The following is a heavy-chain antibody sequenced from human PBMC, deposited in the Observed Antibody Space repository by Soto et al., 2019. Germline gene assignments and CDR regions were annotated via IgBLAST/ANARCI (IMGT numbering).Heavy chain of an antibody. J-gene: IGHJ6*02. V-gene: IGHV4-34*01. CDR1: GGSFSGYY. CDR2: INHSGST. CDR3: ARHKRFLDRKNYYYYGMDV. D-gene: IGHD3-3*01. Sequence: PSETLSLTCAVYGGSFSGYYWSWIRQPPGKGLEWIGEINHSGSTNYNPSLKSRVTISVDTSKNQFSLKLSSVTAADTAVYYCARHKRFLDRKNYYYYGMDVWGQGTTVTSP.